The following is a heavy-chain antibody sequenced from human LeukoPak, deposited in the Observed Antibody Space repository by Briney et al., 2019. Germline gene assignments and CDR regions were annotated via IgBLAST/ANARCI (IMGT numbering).Heavy chain of an antibody. V-gene: IGHV3-23*01. J-gene: IGHJ5*02. CDR1: GFTFSSYA. D-gene: IGHD2-15*01. CDR2: IGGSGVTT. Sequence: GGSLRLSCAASGFTFSSYAMSWVRQAPGKGLEWVSSIGGSGVTTYYADSVRGRFTISRDNSKNTLYLQMDSLRAEDTAVYYCAKLRSGSESWGQGTLVTVSS. CDR3: AKLRSGSES.